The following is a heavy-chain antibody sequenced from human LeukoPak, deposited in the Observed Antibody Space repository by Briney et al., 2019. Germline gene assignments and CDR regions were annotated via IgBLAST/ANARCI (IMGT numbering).Heavy chain of an antibody. CDR3: ARDALLYYDSSGSYGDY. D-gene: IGHD3-22*01. CDR1: GFTFSSYW. CDR2: INSDGSST. V-gene: IGHV3-74*01. J-gene: IGHJ4*02. Sequence: PGGALRLSCAASGFTFSSYWTHWVRQAPGKGLVWVSRINSDGSSTTYADSVKGRFTISRDNAKNTLYLQMNSLSAEDTAVYFCARDALLYYDSSGSYGDYWGQGTLVTVSS.